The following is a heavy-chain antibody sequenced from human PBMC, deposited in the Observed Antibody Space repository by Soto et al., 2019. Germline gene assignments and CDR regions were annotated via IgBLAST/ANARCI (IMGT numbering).Heavy chain of an antibody. V-gene: IGHV3-21*01. D-gene: IGHD3-16*01. CDR2: IDASSTHI. CDR1: GFSFCTYN. Sequence: GGSLRLSCASSGFSFCTYNMNWVRQAPGKGLDWVSSIDASSTHIYYADSVKGRFTISRDNGKSSLCLQMDSLRAEDTALYYCVRQQYDFLVDPWGQGTLVTVSS. CDR3: VRQQYDFLVDP. J-gene: IGHJ5*02.